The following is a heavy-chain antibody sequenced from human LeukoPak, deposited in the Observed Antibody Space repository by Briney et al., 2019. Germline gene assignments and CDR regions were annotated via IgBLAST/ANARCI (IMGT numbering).Heavy chain of an antibody. J-gene: IGHJ6*02. CDR1: GFTFSSYS. Sequence: PGGSLRLSCAASGFTFSSYSMDWVRQAPGKGLEWVSSISSSSSYIYYADSVKGRFTISRDNAKNSLYLQMDGLRAEDTAVYYCAKAWGDFGYYYYVMDVWGQGTTVTVSS. V-gene: IGHV3-21*04. CDR3: AKAWGDFGYYYYVMDV. CDR2: ISSSSSYI. D-gene: IGHD3-3*01.